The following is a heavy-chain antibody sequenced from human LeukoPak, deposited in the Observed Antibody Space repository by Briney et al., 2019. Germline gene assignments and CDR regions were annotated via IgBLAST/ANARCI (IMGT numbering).Heavy chain of an antibody. CDR1: GFTFEDYT. J-gene: IGHJ4*02. Sequence: GGSLRLSCAASGFTFEDYTMHWVRQAPGKGLEWVSLISWDGGTRYYADSVKGRFTISRDNSKKSLYLQMNSLRTEDTALYYCAKELEAAAAFDYWGQGTLVTVSS. CDR3: AKELEAAAAFDY. V-gene: IGHV3-43*01. CDR2: ISWDGGTR. D-gene: IGHD6-13*01.